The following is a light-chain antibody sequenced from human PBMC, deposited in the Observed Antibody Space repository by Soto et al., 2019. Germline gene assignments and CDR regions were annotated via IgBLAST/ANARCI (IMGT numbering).Light chain of an antibody. J-gene: IGKJ3*01. CDR2: GAS. CDR3: QQYGSSPVT. CDR1: QSVSSSY. Sequence: EIVLTQSPGTLSLSPGERATLSCRASQSVSSSYLAWYQQKPGQAPRLLIYGASSRATGIPDRFSGSGSGTDFTLTISTLEPEDCAVYYCQQYGSSPVTFGHGTKVDIK. V-gene: IGKV3-20*01.